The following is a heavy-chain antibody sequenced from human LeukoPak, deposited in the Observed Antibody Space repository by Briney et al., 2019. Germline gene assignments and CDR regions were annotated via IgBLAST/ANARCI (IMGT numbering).Heavy chain of an antibody. Sequence: GGSLRLSCAASGLTFSTYAVSWVRQAPGKGLEWVSGISGGGGNTYYADSVKGRFTISRDNSKNTLYLQMNSLRAEDTAVYYCAPGRFLEWLSPPADYWGQGTLVTVSS. CDR1: GLTFSTYA. D-gene: IGHD3-3*01. V-gene: IGHV3-23*01. J-gene: IGHJ4*02. CDR3: APGRFLEWLSPPADY. CDR2: ISGGGGNT.